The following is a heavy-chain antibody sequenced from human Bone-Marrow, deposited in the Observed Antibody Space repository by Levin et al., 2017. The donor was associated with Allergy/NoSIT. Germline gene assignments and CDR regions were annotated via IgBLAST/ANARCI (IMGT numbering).Heavy chain of an antibody. J-gene: IGHJ6*02. D-gene: IGHD2-2*01. CDR1: GFTFSSYA. Sequence: GESLKISCAASGFTFSSYAMSWVRQAPGKGLEWVSAISGSGGSTYYADSVKGRFTISRDNSKNTLYLQMNSLRAEDTAVYYCAKDSRYCSSASCQTLSYYDYGMDVWGQGTTVTVSS. CDR3: AKDSRYCSSASCQTLSYYDYGMDV. CDR2: ISGSGGST. V-gene: IGHV3-23*01.